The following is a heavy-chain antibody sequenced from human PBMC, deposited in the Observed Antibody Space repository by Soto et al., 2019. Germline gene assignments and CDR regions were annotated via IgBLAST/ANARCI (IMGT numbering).Heavy chain of an antibody. V-gene: IGHV1-69*06. D-gene: IGHD6-13*01. CDR2: IIPIFGTA. Sequence: SVKVSCKASGGTFSSYAISWVRQAPGQGLEWMGGIIPIFGTANYAQKFQGRVTITADKSTSTAYMELSSLRSEDTAVYYCATGRQQMGGVYGMDVWGQGTTLTVSS. CDR3: ATGRQQMGGVYGMDV. CDR1: GGTFSSYA. J-gene: IGHJ6*02.